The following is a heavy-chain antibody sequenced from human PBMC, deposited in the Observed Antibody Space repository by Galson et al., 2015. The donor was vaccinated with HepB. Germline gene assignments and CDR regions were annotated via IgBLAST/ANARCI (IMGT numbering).Heavy chain of an antibody. J-gene: IGHJ4*02. CDR2: IIPIFGTA. CDR3: ALRGVGATGAWGDFDY. CDR1: GGTFSSYA. D-gene: IGHD1-26*01. V-gene: IGHV1-69*13. Sequence: SVKVSCKASGGTFSSYAISWVRQAPGQGLEWMGGIIPIFGTANYAQKFQGRVTITADESTSTAYMELSSLRSEDTAVYYCALRGVGATGAWGDFDYWGQGALVTVSS.